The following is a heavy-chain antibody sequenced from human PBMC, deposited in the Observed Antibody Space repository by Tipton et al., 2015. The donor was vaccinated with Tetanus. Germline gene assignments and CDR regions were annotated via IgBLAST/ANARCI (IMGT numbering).Heavy chain of an antibody. CDR3: ARDIPLFSNTLTGPSGWFDP. V-gene: IGHV6-1*01. D-gene: IGHD3-9*01. CDR2: TYYRSEWYY. CDR1: GDSVSGNSAA. J-gene: IGHJ5*02. Sequence: GLVKPSQTLSLTCAISGDSVSGNSAAWNWIRQSPSRGLEWLGRTYYRSEWYYDYAVSVKSRITINPDTSKNQLSLQLNSVTPDDTAVYYCARDIPLFSNTLTGPSGWFDPWGQGTLVTVSS.